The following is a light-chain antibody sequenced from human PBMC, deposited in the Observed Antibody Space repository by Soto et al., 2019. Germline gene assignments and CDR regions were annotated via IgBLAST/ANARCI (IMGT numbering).Light chain of an antibody. CDR2: DAS. CDR1: QSISSW. V-gene: IGKV1-5*01. J-gene: IGKJ2*01. Sequence: DIQMTQSPSTLSASVGDRVTITCRASQSISSWLAWYQHKPGKAPKLLLDDASRLESGVPESFSGSGSGTEFTLSISSLQPYDFETYYCQQYNSYSYTFGQGTKLEIK. CDR3: QQYNSYSYT.